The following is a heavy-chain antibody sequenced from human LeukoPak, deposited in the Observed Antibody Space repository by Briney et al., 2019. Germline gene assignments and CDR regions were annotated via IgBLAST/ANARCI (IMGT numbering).Heavy chain of an antibody. V-gene: IGHV3-73*01. D-gene: IGHD1-14*01. CDR2: IRSKTNNYAT. CDR1: GFTFSDSA. Sequence: GGSLRLSCAASGFTFSDSAMHWVRQASGKGLEWVGHIRSKTNNYATAYGASVKGRFTISRDDSKNTAYLHMNSLKIEDTAVYYCTRHVDNIDYWGQGTLVTVSS. J-gene: IGHJ4*02. CDR3: TRHVDNIDY.